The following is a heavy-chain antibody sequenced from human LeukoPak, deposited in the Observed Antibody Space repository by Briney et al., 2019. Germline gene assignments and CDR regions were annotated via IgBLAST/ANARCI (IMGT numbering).Heavy chain of an antibody. CDR2: ISAYNGDT. CDR3: ARRGGKNYGDYLLYYYYMDV. D-gene: IGHD4-17*01. J-gene: IGHJ6*03. V-gene: IGHV1-18*01. CDR1: GYSFSSYG. Sequence: ASVKVSCKASGYSFSSYGISWVRQAPGQGLEWMGWISAYNGDTHYAQKFQGRVTMTTDTSTNTAYMELRSLRSDDTAMYYCARRGGKNYGDYLLYYYYMDVWGKGTTVTVSS.